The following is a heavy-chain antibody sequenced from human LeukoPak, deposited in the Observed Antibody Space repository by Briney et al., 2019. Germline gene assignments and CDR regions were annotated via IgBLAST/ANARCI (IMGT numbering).Heavy chain of an antibody. CDR2: INPNRGVT. CDR1: GYTFSGYY. D-gene: IGHD4-23*01. J-gene: IGHJ4*02. CDR3: ARAGDGGNPY. V-gene: IGHV1-2*02. Sequence: ASVTVSCKASGYTFSGYYMHWVRQAPGQGLEWMGWINPNRGVTNYAQKFQGRVTMTRDTSISTAYMELSRLRSDDTAVYYCARAGDGGNPYWGQGTLVTVSS.